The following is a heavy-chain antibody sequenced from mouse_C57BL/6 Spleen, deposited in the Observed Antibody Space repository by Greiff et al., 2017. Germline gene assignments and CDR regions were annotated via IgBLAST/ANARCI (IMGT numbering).Heavy chain of an antibody. CDR3: TVRIFGP. CDR1: GYTFTDYE. CDR2: IDPETGGT. J-gene: IGHJ4*01. Sequence: QVQLKQSGAELVRPGASVTLSCKASGYTFTDYEMHWVKQTPVHGLEWIGAIDPETGGTAYNQKFKGKAILTADKSSSTAYMELRSLTSEDSAVYYCTVRIFGPWGQGTSVTVSS. V-gene: IGHV1-15*01.